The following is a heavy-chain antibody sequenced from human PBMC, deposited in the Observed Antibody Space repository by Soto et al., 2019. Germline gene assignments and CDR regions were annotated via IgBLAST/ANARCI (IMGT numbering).Heavy chain of an antibody. CDR3: ARGGNCSSTSCLLNWFDP. CDR1: GGSISSYY. CDR2: IYYSGST. V-gene: IGHV4-59*12. D-gene: IGHD2-2*01. J-gene: IGHJ5*02. Sequence: SETLSLTCIVSGGSISSYYWSWIRQPPGKGLEWIGYIYYSGSTNYNPSLKSRVTISVDTSKNQFSLKLSSVTAADTAVYYCARGGNCSSTSCLLNWFDPWGQGTLVTVSS.